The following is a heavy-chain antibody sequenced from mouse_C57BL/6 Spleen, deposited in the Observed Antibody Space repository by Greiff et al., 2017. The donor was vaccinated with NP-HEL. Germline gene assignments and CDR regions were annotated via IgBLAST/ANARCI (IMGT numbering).Heavy chain of an antibody. J-gene: IGHJ4*01. CDR2: INPNNGGT. V-gene: IGHV1-26*01. CDR1: GYTFTDYY. CDR3: AAGSVLDY. Sequence: VQLQQSGPELVKPGASVKISCKASGYTFTDYYMNWVKQSHGKSLEWIGDINPNNGGTSYNQKFKGKATLTVDKSSSTAYMELRSLTSEDSAVYYCAAGSVLDYWGQGTSVTVSS.